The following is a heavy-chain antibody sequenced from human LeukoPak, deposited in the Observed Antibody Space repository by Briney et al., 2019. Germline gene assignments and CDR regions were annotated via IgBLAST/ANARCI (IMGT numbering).Heavy chain of an antibody. CDR1: GFTLTGYA. CDR2: ISASGGTT. CDR3: AKVSSSALDY. J-gene: IGHJ4*02. V-gene: IGHV3-23*01. Sequence: GGSLRLSCAASGFTLTGYAMSWVRQAPGKGLEWVSAISASGGTTLYADSVKGRFTISRDSSKNTLYVQMNSLRAEDTAVYYCAKVSSSALDYWGQGTLVAVSS. D-gene: IGHD6-6*01.